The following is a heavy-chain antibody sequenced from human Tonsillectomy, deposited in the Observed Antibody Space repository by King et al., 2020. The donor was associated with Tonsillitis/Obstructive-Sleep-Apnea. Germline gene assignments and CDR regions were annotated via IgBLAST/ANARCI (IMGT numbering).Heavy chain of an antibody. CDR1: GYCYTTFW. V-gene: IGHV5-51*01. CDR3: ARHGSGGSWGAFDI. Sequence: QLVQSGPEVKKPGESLKISCQRSGYCYTTFWIGWVRQMPGKGLEWMGIIYPGDSDTTYSPSFQGQVTMSVDKSINTAYLQWSSLKASDTAIYYCARHGSGGSWGAFDIWGQGTVVTVSS. CDR2: IYPGDSDT. D-gene: IGHD2-15*01. J-gene: IGHJ3*02.